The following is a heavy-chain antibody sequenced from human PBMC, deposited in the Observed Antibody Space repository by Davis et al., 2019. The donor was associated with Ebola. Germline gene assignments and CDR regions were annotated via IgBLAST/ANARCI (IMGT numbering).Heavy chain of an antibody. CDR3: ARMEVVVVPAAIGNYYYGMDV. J-gene: IGHJ6*02. D-gene: IGHD2-2*02. V-gene: IGHV1-69*13. Sequence: SVKVSCKASGGTFSSYAISWVRQAPGQGLEWMGGIIPIFGTANYAQKFQGRVTITADESTSTAYMELSSLRSEDTAVYYCARMEVVVVPAAIGNYYYGMDVWGQGTTVTVSS. CDR2: IIPIFGTA. CDR1: GGTFSSYA.